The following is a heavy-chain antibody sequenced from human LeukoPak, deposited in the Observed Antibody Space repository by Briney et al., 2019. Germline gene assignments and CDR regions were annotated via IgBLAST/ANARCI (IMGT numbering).Heavy chain of an antibody. V-gene: IGHV3-64*01. CDR1: GFSFSNYC. D-gene: IGHD2-15*01. J-gene: IGHJ3*02. CDR2: IIPNGGTR. CDR3: ARDRDGGFAFDI. Sequence: PGVTLRLSGAASGFSFSNYCMHWVRQAPGKGLEYVLDIIPNGGTRGCANSIKGRFPISRDNSKHTLYCQMDSLRSEDMAIYYCARDRDGGFAFDIWGQGTLVTVSS.